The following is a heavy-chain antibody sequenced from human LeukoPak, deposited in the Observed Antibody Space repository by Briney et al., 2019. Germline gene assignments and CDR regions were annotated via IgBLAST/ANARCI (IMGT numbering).Heavy chain of an antibody. J-gene: IGHJ4*02. CDR3: ARRPTGDPKFDY. V-gene: IGHV4-59*08. D-gene: IGHD7-27*01. CDR2: VYSSGST. Sequence: PSETLSLTCTVSGGSISSYYWSWIRQPPGKGLEWIGYVYSSGSTNYNPSVKSRVTISVDTSKNRFSLKLSTVTAADTAVYYCARRPTGDPKFDYWGQGTLVTVSS. CDR1: GGSISSYY.